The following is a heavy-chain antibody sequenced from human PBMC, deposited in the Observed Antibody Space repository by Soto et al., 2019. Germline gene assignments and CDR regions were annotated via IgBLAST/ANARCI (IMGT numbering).Heavy chain of an antibody. J-gene: IGHJ3*02. Sequence: PGGSLRLSCAASGFTFSSYAMSWVRQAPGKGLEWVSAISSSGGSTYYADSVKGRFTISRDNSKNTLYLQMNSLRAEDTAVYYCANPSDYGDYGGHDAFDIWGQGTMVTVSS. CDR3: ANPSDYGDYGGHDAFDI. V-gene: IGHV3-23*01. CDR1: GFTFSSYA. D-gene: IGHD4-17*01. CDR2: ISSSGGST.